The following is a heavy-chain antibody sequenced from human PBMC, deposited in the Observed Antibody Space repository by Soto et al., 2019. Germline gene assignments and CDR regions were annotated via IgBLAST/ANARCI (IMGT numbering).Heavy chain of an antibody. J-gene: IGHJ4*02. Sequence: GGSLRLSCAASGFTFSSYAMSWVRQAPGKGLEWVSAISGSGGSTYYADSVKGRFTISRDNSKNTLYLQMNSLRAEDTAVYYCAKDYVYVWGSYRSIDYFDYWGQGTRVTVS. D-gene: IGHD3-16*02. CDR2: ISGSGGST. CDR1: GFTFSSYA. V-gene: IGHV3-23*01. CDR3: AKDYVYVWGSYRSIDYFDY.